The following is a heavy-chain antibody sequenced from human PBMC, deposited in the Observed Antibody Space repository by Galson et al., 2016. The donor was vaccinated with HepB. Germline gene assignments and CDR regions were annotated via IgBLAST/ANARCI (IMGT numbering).Heavy chain of an antibody. CDR1: GFTVSTNY. J-gene: IGHJ4*02. D-gene: IGHD2-2*01. CDR2: IYSDDST. CDR3: ARDSPLPAAFDY. Sequence: SLRLSCAASGFTVSTNYMRWVRQAPGKGLEWVSVIYSDDSTYYADSVKGRFTISRDNSKNTAYFQLNSLRVEDTAVYYCARDSPLPAAFDYWGQGTLVTVTS. V-gene: IGHV3-66*01.